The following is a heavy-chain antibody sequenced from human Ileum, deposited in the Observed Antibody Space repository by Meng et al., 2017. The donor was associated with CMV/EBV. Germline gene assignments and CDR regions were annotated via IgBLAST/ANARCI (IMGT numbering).Heavy chain of an antibody. J-gene: IGHJ3*02. CDR3: ARDIYVGDGDAFDI. D-gene: IGHD3-10*02. Sequence: ASVKVSCKASGYTFTGYYMYWVRQAPGQGLEWMGRITPNSGGTNYAQKFQGRVTMTRDTSISTAYMELSRLRSDDTAVYYCARDIYVGDGDAFDIWGQGTMVTVSS. CDR2: ITPNSGGT. CDR1: GYTFTGYY. V-gene: IGHV1-2*02.